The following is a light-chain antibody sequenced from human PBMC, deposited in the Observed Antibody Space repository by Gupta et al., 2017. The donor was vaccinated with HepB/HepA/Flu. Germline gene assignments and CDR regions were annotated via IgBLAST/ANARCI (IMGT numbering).Light chain of an antibody. V-gene: IGLV1-47*01. CDR2: ENN. J-gene: IGLJ3*02. CDR3: ATWDGSPGV. Sequence: QSVLTQPLSASGSPGQKVNISCSCNPSNIGSNYVCWYQQWAGRAPRLLIYENNQRSAGVPDRFSGVKSGNSASLTIRGLRYEDEADYYCATWDGSPGVFGGGTRVTVL. CDR1: PSNIGSNY.